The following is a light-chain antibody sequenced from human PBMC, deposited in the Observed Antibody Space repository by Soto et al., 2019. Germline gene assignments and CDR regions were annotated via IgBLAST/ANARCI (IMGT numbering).Light chain of an antibody. CDR2: KTS. CDR1: ESIYSW. V-gene: IGKV1-5*03. J-gene: IGKJ1*01. CDR3: QEYNTNSRT. Sequence: IQMTQSPSTLSASAGDTVTITCRASESIYSWLAWYKQIPGKAPQLLIYKTSTLQGGVPSRFSGSGSGPEYTLTISSLQPDDFATYFCQEYNTNSRTFGQGTRV.